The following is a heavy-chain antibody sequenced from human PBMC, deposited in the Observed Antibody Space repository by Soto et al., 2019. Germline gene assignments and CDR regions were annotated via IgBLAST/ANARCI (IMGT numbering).Heavy chain of an antibody. D-gene: IGHD3-22*01. V-gene: IGHV4-34*01. CDR1: GGSFSGYY. CDR2: INHGGIT. CDR3: ATGYYDNRLHY. J-gene: IGHJ4*02. Sequence: QVQLQQWGAGLLKPAETLSLTCAVYGGSFSGYYWSWIRQPPGKGLEWIGEINHGGITNYNSSLTSRVTISVDTSKTHFSLNLTSVTAADTAVYYCATGYYDNRLHYWGQGTLVTVSP.